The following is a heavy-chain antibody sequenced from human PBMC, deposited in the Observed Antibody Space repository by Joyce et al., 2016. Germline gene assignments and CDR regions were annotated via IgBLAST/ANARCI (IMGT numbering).Heavy chain of an antibody. CDR3: AKDRSTYFDYVWGTYDY. J-gene: IGHJ4*02. D-gene: IGHD3-16*01. V-gene: IGHV3-23*01. Sequence: EVQLLGSGGGLVQPGGSLRLSCAASGFTFSRYAMSWVRQAPGKGLEWVSGISGSGGSTYYADSVKGRFTISRDNSKNTVYLQMNSLRAEDTAVYYCAKDRSTYFDYVWGTYDYWGQGTLVTVSS. CDR2: ISGSGGST. CDR1: GFTFSRYA.